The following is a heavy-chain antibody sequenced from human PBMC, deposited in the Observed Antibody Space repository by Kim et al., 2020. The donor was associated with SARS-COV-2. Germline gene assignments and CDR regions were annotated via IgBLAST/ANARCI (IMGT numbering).Heavy chain of an antibody. D-gene: IGHD2-2*01. J-gene: IGHJ4*02. V-gene: IGHV1-69*13. CDR3: ARESLYCSSTSCYHQGFDY. Sequence: SMKVSCKASGGTFSSYAISWVRQAPGQGLEWMGGIIPIFGTANYAQKFQGRVTITADESTSTAYMELSSLRSEDTAVYYCARESLYCSSTSCYHQGFDYWGQGTLVTVSS. CDR1: GGTFSSYA. CDR2: IIPIFGTA.